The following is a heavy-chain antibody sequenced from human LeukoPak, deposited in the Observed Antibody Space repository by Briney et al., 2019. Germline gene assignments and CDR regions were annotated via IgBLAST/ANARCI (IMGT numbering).Heavy chain of an antibody. CDR2: ISYDGSNK. Sequence: PGGSLRLSCAGSGFIFSSYGMHWVRQAPGKGLEWVAVISYDGSNKYYADSVKGRFTISRDNSKNTLYLQMNSLRAEDTAVYYCAKDGVVVYSTPTADVDYWGQGTLVTVSS. J-gene: IGHJ4*02. D-gene: IGHD5-18*01. V-gene: IGHV3-30*18. CDR1: GFIFSSYG. CDR3: AKDGVVVYSTPTADVDY.